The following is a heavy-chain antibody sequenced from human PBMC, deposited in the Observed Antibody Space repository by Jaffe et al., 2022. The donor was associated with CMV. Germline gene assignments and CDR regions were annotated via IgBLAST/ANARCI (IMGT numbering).Heavy chain of an antibody. CDR2: ISGSGDTT. D-gene: IGHD3-10*01. V-gene: IGHV3-23*04. J-gene: IGHJ5*02. CDR3: AKELLGFGAYNWFDP. Sequence: EVQLVESGGGLAQPGGSLRLSCAASGFTFSRYVMAWVRQAPGKGLEWVSAISGSGDTTYYADSAKGRFTISRDNSRNTLYVQMNSLRAEDTAVYYCAKELLGFGAYNWFDPWGQGTLVTVSS. CDR1: GFTFSRYV.